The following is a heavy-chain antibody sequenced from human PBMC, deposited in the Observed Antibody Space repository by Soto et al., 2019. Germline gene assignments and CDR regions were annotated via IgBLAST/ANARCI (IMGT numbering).Heavy chain of an antibody. Sequence: GASVKVSCKASGYTFTSYAMHWVRQAPGQRLEWMGWINAGNGNTKYSQKFQGRVTITRDTSASTAYMELSSLRSEDTAVYYCARDTGSSWYAFDYWGQGTQVTVSS. CDR1: GYTFTSYA. J-gene: IGHJ4*02. D-gene: IGHD6-13*01. CDR2: INAGNGNT. CDR3: ARDTGSSWYAFDY. V-gene: IGHV1-3*01.